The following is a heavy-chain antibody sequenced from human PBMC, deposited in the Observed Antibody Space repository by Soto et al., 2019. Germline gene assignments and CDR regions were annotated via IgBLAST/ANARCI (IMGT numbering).Heavy chain of an antibody. Sequence: SVKVSCKASGGTFSSYAISWVRQAPGQGLEWMGGIIPIFGTANYAQKFQGRVTITADESTSTAYMELSSLRSEDTAVYYCARDRQPTPYYYYGMDVWGQGTTVTVS. CDR1: GGTFSSYA. CDR3: ARDRQPTPYYYYGMDV. D-gene: IGHD1-1*01. J-gene: IGHJ6*02. V-gene: IGHV1-69*13. CDR2: IIPIFGTA.